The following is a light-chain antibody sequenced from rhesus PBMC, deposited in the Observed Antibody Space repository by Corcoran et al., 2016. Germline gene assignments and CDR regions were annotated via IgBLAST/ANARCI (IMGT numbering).Light chain of an antibody. CDR2: DAS. Sequence: DIQMTQSPSSLSASVGDTVTITCHASQGISKYLAWYQRNPGKAPKILSYDASTLKSGVPSRFTGSGSGTEFTLTISSLQPEDFATYYCQQHNSYPRTFGQGTKVEIK. CDR3: QQHNSYPRT. V-gene: IGKV1-25*01. J-gene: IGKJ1*01. CDR1: QGISKY.